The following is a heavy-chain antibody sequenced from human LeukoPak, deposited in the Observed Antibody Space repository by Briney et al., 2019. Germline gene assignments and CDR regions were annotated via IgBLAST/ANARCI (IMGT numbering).Heavy chain of an antibody. CDR2: INHSGST. J-gene: IGHJ4*02. CDR1: GGSFSGYY. Sequence: SETLSLTCAVYGGSFSGYYWSWIRQPPGKGLEWIGEINHSGSTNYNPSLKSRVTISVDTSKNQFSLKLDSVTAADTAVYYCARGRTMVRGVSYFDNWAQGTLVTVSS. CDR3: ARGRTMVRGVSYFDN. V-gene: IGHV4-34*01. D-gene: IGHD3-10*01.